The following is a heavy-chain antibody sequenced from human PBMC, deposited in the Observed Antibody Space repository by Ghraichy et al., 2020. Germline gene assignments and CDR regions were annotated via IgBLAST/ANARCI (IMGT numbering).Heavy chain of an antibody. CDR3: ARGTVVPAAEGWFDP. V-gene: IGHV1-46*03. CDR1: GYTFTSYY. Sequence: ASVKVSCKASGYTFTSYYMHWVRQAPGQGLEWMGIINPSGGSTSYEQKFQGRVTMTRDTSTSTVYMELSSLRSEDTAVYYCARGTVVPAAEGWFDPWGQGTLVTVSS. J-gene: IGHJ5*02. CDR2: INPSGGST. D-gene: IGHD2-2*01.